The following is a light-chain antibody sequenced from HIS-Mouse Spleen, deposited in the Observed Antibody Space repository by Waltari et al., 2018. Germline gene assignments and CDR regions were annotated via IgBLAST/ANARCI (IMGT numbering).Light chain of an antibody. J-gene: IGLJ3*02. CDR2: KDS. Sequence: SYELTQPPSVSVSPGQTARLPCPGAALPTPDAYWYQQKPGQAPVLVIYKDSERPSGIPERFSGSSSGTTVTLTISGVQAEDEADYYCQSADSSGTNWVFGGGTKLTVL. V-gene: IGLV3-25*03. CDR1: ALPTPD. CDR3: QSADSSGTNWV.